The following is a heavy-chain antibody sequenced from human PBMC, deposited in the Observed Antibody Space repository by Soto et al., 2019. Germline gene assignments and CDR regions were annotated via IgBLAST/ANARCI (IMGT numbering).Heavy chain of an antibody. J-gene: IGHJ4*02. CDR1: GGSFSGYY. D-gene: IGHD3-10*01. CDR3: AAFHVLLWFGESPNRHLQY. CDR2: INHSGST. Sequence: QVHLQQWGAGQLKPSETLSLTCAVYGGSFSGYYWSWIRQPPGKGLEWIGEINHSGSTNYSPSLKSRVAISVDTSKNQFSLKLSSMTAADTAVYYCAAFHVLLWFGESPNRHLQYWGQGTLVTISS. V-gene: IGHV4-34*01.